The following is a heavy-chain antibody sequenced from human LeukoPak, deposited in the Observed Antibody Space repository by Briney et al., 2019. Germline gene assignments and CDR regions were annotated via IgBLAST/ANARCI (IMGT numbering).Heavy chain of an antibody. Sequence: PGGSLRLSCAASGFTFNNYWMHWVRQAPGKGLVWVSRINSDGRSTSYADSVKGRFTISRDSAKNTLYLQMSSLRAEDTAVYYCARDRGPRTGFMVREAYDYWGQGTLVTVSS. V-gene: IGHV3-74*01. J-gene: IGHJ4*02. CDR2: INSDGRST. CDR1: GFTFNNYW. D-gene: IGHD3-10*01. CDR3: ARDRGPRTGFMVREAYDY.